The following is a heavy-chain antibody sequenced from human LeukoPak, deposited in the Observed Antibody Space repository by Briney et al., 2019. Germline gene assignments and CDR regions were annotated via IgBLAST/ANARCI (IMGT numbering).Heavy chain of an antibody. CDR3: ARDTYSSGWYVWVCFDY. CDR1: GYTFTSYY. J-gene: IGHJ4*02. D-gene: IGHD6-19*01. V-gene: IGHV1-46*01. CDR2: INPSGGST. Sequence: ASVKVSCKASGYTFTSYYMHWVRQAPGQGLEWMGIINPSGGSTSYAQKFQGRVTMTRDTSTSTVYMELSSLRSEDTAVYYCARDTYSSGWYVWVCFDYWGQGTLVTVSS.